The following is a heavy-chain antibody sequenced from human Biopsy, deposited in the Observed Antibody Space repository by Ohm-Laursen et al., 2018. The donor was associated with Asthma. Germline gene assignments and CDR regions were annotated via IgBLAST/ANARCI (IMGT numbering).Heavy chain of an antibody. CDR2: ISGSGGST. Sequence: SLRLSCAASGFTFSSYAMSWVRQAPGKGLEWVSAISGSGGSTYYADSVKGRFTISRDNSKNTLYLQMNSLRAEDTAVYYCAKDERYSGSYFDYWGQGTLATVSS. CDR3: AKDERYSGSYFDY. V-gene: IGHV3-23*01. CDR1: GFTFSSYA. J-gene: IGHJ4*02. D-gene: IGHD1-26*01.